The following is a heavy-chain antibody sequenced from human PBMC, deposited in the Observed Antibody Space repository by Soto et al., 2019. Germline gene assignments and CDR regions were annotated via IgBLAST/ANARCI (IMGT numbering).Heavy chain of an antibody. CDR1: GFGFSDFY. J-gene: IGHJ4*02. V-gene: IGHV3-11*06. Sequence: GGSLRLSCAASGFGFSDFYMSWIRQAPGKGLEWVSYVSSDSTYINYADSVKGRFTISRDNAKNSLYLQMSSLRAEDTAVYYCARMDLRGAFDYWGQGTLVTVSS. CDR2: VSSDSTYI. D-gene: IGHD1-26*01. CDR3: ARMDLRGAFDY.